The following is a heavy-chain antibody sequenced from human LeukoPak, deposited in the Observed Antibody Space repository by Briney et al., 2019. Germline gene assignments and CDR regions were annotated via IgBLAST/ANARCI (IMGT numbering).Heavy chain of an antibody. V-gene: IGHV3-9*01. CDR1: GFTFDDYA. CDR2: ISWKSGSI. Sequence: PGGSLRLSCAASGFTFDDYAMHWVRQAPGKGLEWVSGISWKSGSIGYADSVKGRFTISRDNSKNTLYLEMHSLRTEDTAVYYCSREDIVVVVPASMKAVDYWGQGTLVTVSS. J-gene: IGHJ4*02. CDR3: SREDIVVVVPASMKAVDY. D-gene: IGHD2-15*01.